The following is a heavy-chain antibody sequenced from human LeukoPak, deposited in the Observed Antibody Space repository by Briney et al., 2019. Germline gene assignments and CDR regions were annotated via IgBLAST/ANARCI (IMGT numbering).Heavy chain of an antibody. Sequence: SETLSLTCTVSGYSISSGYYWGWIRQPPGKGLEWIGSIYHSGRTFYNPSLKSRVTISVDTSKNQFSLKLTSVTAADTAVYFCARDRITMVRGRSDAFDIWGQGTMVTVSS. V-gene: IGHV4-38-2*02. J-gene: IGHJ3*02. D-gene: IGHD3-10*01. CDR3: ARDRITMVRGRSDAFDI. CDR1: GYSISSGYY. CDR2: IYHSGRT.